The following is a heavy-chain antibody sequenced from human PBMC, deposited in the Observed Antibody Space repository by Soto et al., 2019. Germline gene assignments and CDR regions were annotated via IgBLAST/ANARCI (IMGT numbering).Heavy chain of an antibody. Sequence: QVQLVESGGGVVQHGRSLRLSCEAYGFTFTSNGMHWVRQAPGKGLEWVAVIWYDGSHKYYSDAVKRRFTIPRDNSKNPMYLHMNSLRPEETAVYYCERVSINLVVIDYGVPGSMVTVSS. D-gene: IGHD2-15*01. CDR3: ERVSINLVVIDY. CDR1: GFTFTSNG. V-gene: IGHV3-33*01. J-gene: IGHJ4*02. CDR2: IWYDGSHK.